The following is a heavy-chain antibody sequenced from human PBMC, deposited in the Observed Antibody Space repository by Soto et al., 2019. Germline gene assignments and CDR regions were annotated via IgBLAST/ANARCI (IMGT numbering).Heavy chain of an antibody. CDR1: GYSFTSYW. CDR2: IYPGDSDT. J-gene: IGHJ3*02. V-gene: IGHV5-51*01. CDR3: ARHVMAKMHAFDI. Sequence: GESLKISCKGSGYSFTSYWIGWVRQMPGKGLEWMGIIYPGDSDTRYSPSFQGQVTISADKSISTAYLQWSSLKASDTAMYYCARHVMAKMHAFDIWGQGKMVTVSS. D-gene: IGHD2-21*01.